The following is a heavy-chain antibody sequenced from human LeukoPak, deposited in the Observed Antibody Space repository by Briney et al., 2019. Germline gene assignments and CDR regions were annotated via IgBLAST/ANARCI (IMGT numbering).Heavy chain of an antibody. Sequence: PSETLSLTCTVSGGSISTSSYYWGWIRQPPGRGLEWIGTIYYSGTTYYNPSLKSRVTVSVDTSKNQFSLNLYSVAAADTAVYYCARLYGSGSHHWDSWGQGTLVTVSS. CDR2: IYYSGTT. D-gene: IGHD3-10*01. CDR3: ARLYGSGSHHWDS. J-gene: IGHJ5*01. CDR1: GGSISTSSYY. V-gene: IGHV4-39*01.